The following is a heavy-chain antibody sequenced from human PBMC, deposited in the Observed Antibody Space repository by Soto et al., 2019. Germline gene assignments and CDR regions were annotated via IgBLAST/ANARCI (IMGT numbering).Heavy chain of an antibody. V-gene: IGHV3-7*05. J-gene: IGHJ6*02. CDR3: ARDLGYSYGTYYYYVMDF. Sequence: GGSLRLSCAASGFTFSSYWMSWVRQAPGKGLEWVANIKQDGSEKYYVDSVKGRFTISRDNAKNSLYLQMNSLRAEDTAVYYCARDLGYSYGTYYYYVMDFWGQGTTVTVSS. CDR1: GFTFSSYW. D-gene: IGHD5-18*01. CDR2: IKQDGSEK.